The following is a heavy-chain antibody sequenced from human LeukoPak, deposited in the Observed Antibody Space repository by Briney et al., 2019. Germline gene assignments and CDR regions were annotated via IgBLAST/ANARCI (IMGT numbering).Heavy chain of an antibody. V-gene: IGHV3-7*01. CDR1: GFTFSSYW. CDR3: ARDIWSFGSLDF. CDR2: IKHDGSEK. Sequence: HPGGSLRLSCAASGFTFSSYWMSWVRQAPGKGLEWVANIKHDGSEKYCVDSVKGRLTISRDNAKNSLYLEMNSLRAEDTAVYYCARDIWSFGSLDFWGQGTLVTVSS. D-gene: IGHD3-16*01. J-gene: IGHJ4*02.